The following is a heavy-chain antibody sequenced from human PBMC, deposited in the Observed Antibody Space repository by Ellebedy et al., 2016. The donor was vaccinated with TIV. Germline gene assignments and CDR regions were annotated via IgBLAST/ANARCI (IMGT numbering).Heavy chain of an antibody. Sequence: MPSETLSLTCAVSGGSISSSNWWCWVRQPPGKGLEWIGEIYHSGSTNYNPSLKSRVTISVDKSKNQFSLKLSSVTAADTAVYYCAMRTRGPRSDYWGQGTLVTVSS. CDR1: GGSISSSNW. D-gene: IGHD1-14*01. CDR3: AMRTRGPRSDY. CDR2: IYHSGST. V-gene: IGHV4-4*02. J-gene: IGHJ4*02.